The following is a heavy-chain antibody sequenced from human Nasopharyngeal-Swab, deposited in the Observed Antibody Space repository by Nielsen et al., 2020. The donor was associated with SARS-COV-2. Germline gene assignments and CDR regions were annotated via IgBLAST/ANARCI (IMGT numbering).Heavy chain of an antibody. CDR1: GFTFIGSA. CDR2: IRSKANSYAT. Sequence: GESLKISCAASGFTFIGSAMPWVRQASGKGLEWVGRIRSKANSYATAYAASVKGRFTISRDDSKNTAYLQMNSLKTEDTAVYYCTRLSVAEHWGQGTLVTVSS. CDR3: TRLSVAEH. V-gene: IGHV3-73*01. D-gene: IGHD6-19*01. J-gene: IGHJ1*01.